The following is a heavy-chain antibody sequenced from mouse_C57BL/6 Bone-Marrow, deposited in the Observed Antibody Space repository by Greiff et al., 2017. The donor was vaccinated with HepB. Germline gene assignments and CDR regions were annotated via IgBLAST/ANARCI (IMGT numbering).Heavy chain of an antibody. CDR2: INPNNGGT. Sequence: VQLQQSGPELVKPGASVKISCKASGYTFTDYYMNWVKQSHGKSLEWIGDINPNNGGTSYNQKFKGKATLTVDKSSSTAYMELRSLTSEDSAVYYCARTYYSNYGWGQGTTLTVSS. V-gene: IGHV1-26*01. CDR1: GYTFTDYY. D-gene: IGHD2-5*01. J-gene: IGHJ2*01. CDR3: ARTYYSNYG.